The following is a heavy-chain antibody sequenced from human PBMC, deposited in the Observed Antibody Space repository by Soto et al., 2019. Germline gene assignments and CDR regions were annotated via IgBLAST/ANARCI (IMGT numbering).Heavy chain of an antibody. J-gene: IGHJ4*02. CDR2: ISVSGDST. V-gene: IGHV3-23*01. CDR3: AKRTLSSGWPFDY. D-gene: IGHD6-19*01. Sequence: GGSLRLSCAASGFTFSTYAMTWVRLAPGKGLEWVSAISVSGDSTYYADSVKGRFTISRDNSKNTLYLQMNSLRAEDTAVYYCAKRTLSSGWPFDYWGQGTLVTVSS. CDR1: GFTFSTYA.